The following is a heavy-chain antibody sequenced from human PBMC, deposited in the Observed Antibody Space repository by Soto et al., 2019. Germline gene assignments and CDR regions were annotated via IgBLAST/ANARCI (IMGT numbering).Heavy chain of an antibody. V-gene: IGHV3-74*01. CDR2: IRGDGRDT. CDR1: GFTFSIYW. Sequence: EVHLVESGGGLIQPGVSLRLSCAASGFTFSIYWMHWVRQAPGKGLVWVSRIRGDGRDTNSADSVMGRFTNSRNNAKNILYPQMTSLRGVDTAVYSCARDLGIGSGSLDVWGQGTTVTFS. D-gene: IGHD3-10*01. CDR3: ARDLGIGSGSLDV. J-gene: IGHJ6*02.